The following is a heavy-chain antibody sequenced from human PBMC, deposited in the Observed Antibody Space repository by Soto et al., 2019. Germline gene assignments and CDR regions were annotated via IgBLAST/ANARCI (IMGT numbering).Heavy chain of an antibody. CDR1: GYDFSTYW. Sequence: GESLKISCKSSGYDFSTYWIGWVRQMPGKGLEWVAIIYPGDSITKYDSNTRYSPSFQGQVTISVDRSISTAYLQWSSLKASDTAIYYCARPGREPYDSSDYYSYFDYWGQGTPVTVSS. D-gene: IGHD3-22*01. CDR3: ARPGREPYDSSDYYSYFDY. CDR2: IYPGDSITKYDSNT. J-gene: IGHJ4*02. V-gene: IGHV5-51*01.